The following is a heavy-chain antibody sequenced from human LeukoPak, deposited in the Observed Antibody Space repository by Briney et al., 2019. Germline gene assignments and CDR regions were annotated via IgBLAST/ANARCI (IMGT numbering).Heavy chain of an antibody. D-gene: IGHD3-10*01. CDR1: GGSISSYY. Sequence: PSETLSLTCTVSGGSISSYYWSWIRQPPGKGLEWIGYIYYSGSTNYNPSLKSRVTISVDTSKNQFSLKLSSVTAADTAVYYCARHKLLWFGAQRAVDIWGQGTMVTVSS. CDR2: IYYSGST. J-gene: IGHJ3*02. V-gene: IGHV4-59*08. CDR3: ARHKLLWFGAQRAVDI.